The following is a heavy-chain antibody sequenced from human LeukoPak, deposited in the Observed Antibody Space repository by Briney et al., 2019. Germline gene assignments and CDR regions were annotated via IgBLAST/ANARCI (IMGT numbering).Heavy chain of an antibody. J-gene: IGHJ4*02. CDR1: GFTFSSYG. Sequence: GGSLRLSCAASGFTFSSYGIHWVRQAPGKGLEWVAFIRYDGSNKYYADSVKGRFTISRDNSKNTLYLQMNSLRAEDTAVYYCAKDRRYCSGGSCRIFDYWGQGTLVTVSS. D-gene: IGHD2-15*01. CDR3: AKDRRYCSGGSCRIFDY. V-gene: IGHV3-30*02. CDR2: IRYDGSNK.